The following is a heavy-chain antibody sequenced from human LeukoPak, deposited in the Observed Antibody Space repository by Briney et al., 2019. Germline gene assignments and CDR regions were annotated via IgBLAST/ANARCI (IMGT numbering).Heavy chain of an antibody. V-gene: IGHV3-23*01. J-gene: IGHJ4*02. CDR1: GFTFSSYA. CDR3: ARDRGDYESSGYYDY. Sequence: PGGSLRLSCAASGFTFSSYAMSWVRQAPGKGLEWVSGISGSGGSTYYADSVAGRFTISRDNSRNTLYLQMNSLRAEDTAVYYCARDRGDYESSGYYDYWGQGTLVTVSS. CDR2: ISGSGGST. D-gene: IGHD3-22*01.